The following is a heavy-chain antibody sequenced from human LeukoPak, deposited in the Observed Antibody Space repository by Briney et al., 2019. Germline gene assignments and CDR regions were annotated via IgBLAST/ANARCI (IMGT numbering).Heavy chain of an antibody. CDR1: GYTFTSYY. CDR3: ARQPRGFGELGPWSYYYGMDV. CDR2: INPSGGST. Sequence: ASVKVSCKASGYTFTSYYMHWVRQAPGQGLEWMGIINPSGGSTRYAQKFQGRVPMTRDTSTSKVYMELSSLRSEATAVYYCARQPRGFGELGPWSYYYGMDVWGQGTTVTVSS. J-gene: IGHJ6*02. V-gene: IGHV1-46*01. D-gene: IGHD3-10*01.